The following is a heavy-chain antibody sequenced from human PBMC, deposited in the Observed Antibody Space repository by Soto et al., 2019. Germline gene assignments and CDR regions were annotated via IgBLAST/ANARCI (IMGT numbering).Heavy chain of an antibody. J-gene: IGHJ4*02. CDR1: GFTFRSYW. CDR3: ARIGQIAGLGH. Sequence: EVQLVESGGGLVQPGGSQRLSCAASGFTFRSYWMHWVRQAPGKGLVWVSRINRDGSSAIYVDSVKGRFTVSRDNAKNTLYLQLNSLRAEDTAVYYCARIGQIAGLGHWCQGALVTVSS. D-gene: IGHD3-22*01. CDR2: INRDGSSA. V-gene: IGHV3-74*01.